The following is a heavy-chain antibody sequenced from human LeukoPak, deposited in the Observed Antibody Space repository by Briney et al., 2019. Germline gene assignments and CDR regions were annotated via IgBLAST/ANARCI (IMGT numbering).Heavy chain of an antibody. D-gene: IGHD4-23*01. V-gene: IGHV4-39*01. J-gene: IGHJ6*03. CDR3: SRSHDYGGLYFYYYMDV. CDR2: LDSSGST. Sequence: SETLSLTCTVSGGSISSRSDYWGWIRQTPGKGLEWIGNLDSSGSTYYNPSLKSRVTISVGTSKNQFSLDLRSVTAADTAIYFCSRSHDYGGLYFYYYMDVWGKGTTVTVSS. CDR1: GGSISSRSDY.